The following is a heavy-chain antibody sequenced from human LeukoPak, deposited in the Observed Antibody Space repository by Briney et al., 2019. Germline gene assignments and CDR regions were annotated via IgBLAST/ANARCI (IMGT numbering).Heavy chain of an antibody. CDR2: ISGSGANT. D-gene: IGHD1-26*01. V-gene: IGHV3-23*01. Sequence: PGGSLRLSCAASGFTFSNAWMSWVRQAPGKGLEWVSSISGSGANTYYVGSVKGRFTISRDNSKNTVHLQMSSLRAEDTAVYHCARVLKGESGALGVDVWGQGTTVTVSS. CDR1: GFTFSNAW. J-gene: IGHJ6*02. CDR3: ARVLKGESGALGVDV.